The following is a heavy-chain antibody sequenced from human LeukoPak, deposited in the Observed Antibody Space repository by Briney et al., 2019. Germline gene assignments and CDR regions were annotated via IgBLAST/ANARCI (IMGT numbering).Heavy chain of an antibody. Sequence: SETLSLTCTVSGGSISSSSYYWGWIRQPPGKGLEWIGEIYHSGSTNYNPSLKSRVTISVDKSKNQFSLKLSSVTAADTAVYYCASIASSWYYFDYWGQGTLVTVSS. J-gene: IGHJ4*02. D-gene: IGHD6-13*01. CDR1: GGSISSSSYY. V-gene: IGHV4-61*05. CDR3: ASIASSWYYFDY. CDR2: IYHSGST.